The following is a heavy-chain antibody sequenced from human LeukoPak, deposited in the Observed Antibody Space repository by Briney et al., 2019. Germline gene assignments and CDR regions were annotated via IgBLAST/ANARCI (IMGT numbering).Heavy chain of an antibody. J-gene: IGHJ5*02. CDR2: IYTSGST. Sequence: SETLSLTCTVPGGSLSSYYWSWIRQPAGKGLEWIGRIYTSGSTNYNPSLKSRVTMSVDTSKNQFSLKLSSVTAADTAVYYCARAGYSSSSSTLFDPWGQGTLVTVSS. CDR1: GGSLSSYY. V-gene: IGHV4-4*07. CDR3: ARAGYSSSSSTLFDP. D-gene: IGHD6-13*01.